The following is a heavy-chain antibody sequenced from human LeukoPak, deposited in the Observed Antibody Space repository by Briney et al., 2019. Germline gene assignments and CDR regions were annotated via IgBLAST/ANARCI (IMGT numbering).Heavy chain of an antibody. CDR3: ARSRQTPMVREVRLFYNWFDP. CDR2: INHSGST. D-gene: IGHD3-10*01. CDR1: GGSFSGYY. Sequence: TSETLSLTCAVYGGSFSGYYWSWIRQPPGKGLEWIGEINHSGSTNYNPSLKSRVTISVDTSKNQFSLKLSSVTAADTAVYYCARSRQTPMVREVRLFYNWFDPWGQGTLVTVSS. V-gene: IGHV4-34*01. J-gene: IGHJ5*02.